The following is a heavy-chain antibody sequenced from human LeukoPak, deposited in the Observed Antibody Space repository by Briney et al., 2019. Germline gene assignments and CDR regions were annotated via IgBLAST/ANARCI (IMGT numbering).Heavy chain of an antibody. V-gene: IGHV4-59*11. D-gene: IGHD5-12*01. J-gene: IGHJ6*03. CDR1: GGSISSHY. CDR2: IHYSGST. CDR3: ARVGINGYDSYYYYYMDV. Sequence: NASETLSLTCTVSGGSISSHYWSWIRQPPGKGLEWIGYIHYSGSTNYNPSLKSRVTISVDTSKNQFSLKLSSVTAADTAVYYCARVGINGYDSYYYYYMDVWGKGTTVTVSS.